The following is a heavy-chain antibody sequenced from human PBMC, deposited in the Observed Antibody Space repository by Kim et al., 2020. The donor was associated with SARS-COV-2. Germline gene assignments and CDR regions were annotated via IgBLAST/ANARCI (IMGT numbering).Heavy chain of an antibody. V-gene: IGHV1-46*01. CDR1: GYTFTSYY. Sequence: ASVKVSCKASGYTFTSYYMHWVRQAPGQGLEWMGIINPSGGSTSYAQKLQGRVTMTRDTSTSTVYMELSSLRSEDTAVYYCARDQTTVSSAPDNYYYGMDVWGQGTTVTVSS. CDR3: ARDQTTVSSAPDNYYYGMDV. CDR2: INPSGGST. D-gene: IGHD4-4*01. J-gene: IGHJ6*02.